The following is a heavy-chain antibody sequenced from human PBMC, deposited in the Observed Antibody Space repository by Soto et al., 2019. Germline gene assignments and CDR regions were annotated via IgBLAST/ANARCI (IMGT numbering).Heavy chain of an antibody. CDR1: GFTFSSYG. CDR3: AKDIRIASPHLLDY. D-gene: IGHD6-6*01. J-gene: IGHJ4*02. Sequence: QVQLVESGGGVVQPGRSLRLSCAASGFTFSSYGMHWVRQAPGKGLEWVAVISYDGSNKYYADSVKGRFTISRDNSKNTLYLQMNSLRAEDTAVYYCAKDIRIASPHLLDYWGQGTLVTVSS. V-gene: IGHV3-30*18. CDR2: ISYDGSNK.